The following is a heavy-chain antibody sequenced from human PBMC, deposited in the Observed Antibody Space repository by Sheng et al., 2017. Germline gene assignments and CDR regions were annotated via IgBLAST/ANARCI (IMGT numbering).Heavy chain of an antibody. CDR3: AKDSSDTDYRRNYLDV. D-gene: IGHD4-4*01. V-gene: IGHV3-43*01. CDR2: ITRDGGRT. Sequence: ELQLVESGGVVVQPGGSLRLSCAASGFSQDYYTMHWVRQPPGKGLEWVSLITRDGGRTYYADSVRGRFTISRDNSKNSLNLQMNSLRPEDTGFYYCAKDSSDTDYRRNYLDVWGKGTTVTVSS. J-gene: IGHJ6*03. CDR1: GFSQDYYT.